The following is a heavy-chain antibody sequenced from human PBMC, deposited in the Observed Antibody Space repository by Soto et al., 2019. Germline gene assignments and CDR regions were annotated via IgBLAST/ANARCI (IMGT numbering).Heavy chain of an antibody. Sequence: PSETLSLTCSVSGASVSSYYWSWFRQPVGKGLEWIGRIHSSGNLNYNPSLESRVTMSLDTSKNQFSLRLSSLTAADTALYLCARDVGKNYWGQGNRVTVSS. CDR3: ARDVGKNY. CDR2: IHSSGNL. J-gene: IGHJ4*02. CDR1: GASVSSYY. V-gene: IGHV4-4*07. D-gene: IGHD3-10*01.